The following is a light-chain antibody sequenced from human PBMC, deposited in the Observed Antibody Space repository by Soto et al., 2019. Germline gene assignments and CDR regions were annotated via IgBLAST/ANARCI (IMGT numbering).Light chain of an antibody. V-gene: IGKV1-5*01. CDR2: DAS. CDR3: QQYDNYPLT. CDR1: QTVGSW. Sequence: DIQMTQSPSTPSASVGDRVTITCRASQTVGSWLAWYQQKPGTAPKFLIYDASTLESGVPSRFSGSGSGTEFTLTISSLQPDDFATYYCQQYDNYPLTFGGGTKVEIK. J-gene: IGKJ4*01.